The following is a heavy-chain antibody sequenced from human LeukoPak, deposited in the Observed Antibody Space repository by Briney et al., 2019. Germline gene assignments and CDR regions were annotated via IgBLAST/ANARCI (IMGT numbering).Heavy chain of an antibody. V-gene: IGHV3-23*01. CDR3: AKDQSLLPGGY. J-gene: IGHJ4*02. Sequence: GGSLRLSCAASGFTFSSYTMSWVRQAPGKGLEWVSAISGSGGSTYYADSVKGRFTISRDNSKNTLYLQMNSLRAEDTAVYYCAKDQSLLPGGYWGQGTLVTVSS. CDR1: GFTFSSYT. D-gene: IGHD2-15*01. CDR2: ISGSGGST.